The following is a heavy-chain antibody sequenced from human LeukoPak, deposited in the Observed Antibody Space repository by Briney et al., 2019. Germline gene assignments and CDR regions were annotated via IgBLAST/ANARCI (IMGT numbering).Heavy chain of an antibody. D-gene: IGHD5-18*01. CDR3: AKSSYGYDYFDY. Sequence: PGGSLRLSCAASGFTFSSYAMSWVRQAPGKGLEWVSAISGSGGSTYYADSVKGRFTISRDNSQHTLYLQMNSLRAEDTAVYYCAKSSYGYDYFDYWGREPWAPSP. V-gene: IGHV3-23*01. CDR2: ISGSGGST. CDR1: GFTFSSYA. J-gene: IGHJ4*02.